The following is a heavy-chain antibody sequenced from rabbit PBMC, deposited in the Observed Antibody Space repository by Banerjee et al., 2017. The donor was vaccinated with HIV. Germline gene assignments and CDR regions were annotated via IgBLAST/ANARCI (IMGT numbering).Heavy chain of an antibody. V-gene: IGHV1S45*01. CDR1: GFSFSNKYV. Sequence: QEQLEESGGDLVKPEGSLTLTCTASGFSFSNKYVMCWVRQAPGKGLKWIRCINTSSCNTVYPRWAQGRFTISKPSAATVTLQLTSLTAADAATYFCARGDAGSSWGLDLWGPGTLVTVS. D-gene: IGHD4-2*01. CDR3: ARGDAGSSWGLDL. J-gene: IGHJ3*01. CDR2: INTSSCNT.